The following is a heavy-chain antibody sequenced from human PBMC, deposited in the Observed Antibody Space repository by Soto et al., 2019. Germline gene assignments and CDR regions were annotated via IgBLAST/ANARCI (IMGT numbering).Heavy chain of an antibody. CDR2: ISNSGRT. Sequence: SETLSLTCAVFGGSFSDSYWSWIRQSPGKGLEWIGEISNSGRTYYNPSLKSRVTISGDTSKNQFSLEVRSVAAADTGTYYCARVRPAIATRWFDSWGQGILVTVSS. D-gene: IGHD1-1*01. CDR3: ARVRPAIATRWFDS. CDR1: GGSFSDSY. V-gene: IGHV4-34*01. J-gene: IGHJ5*01.